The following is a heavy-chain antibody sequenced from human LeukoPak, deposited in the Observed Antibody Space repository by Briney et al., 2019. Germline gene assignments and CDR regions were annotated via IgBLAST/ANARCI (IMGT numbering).Heavy chain of an antibody. CDR3: ARAPGYSSSWYGYYYYYMDV. V-gene: IGHV1-18*01. CDR2: ISAYNGNT. D-gene: IGHD6-13*01. CDR1: GYTFTSYG. J-gene: IGHJ6*03. Sequence: ASVKVSCKASGYTFTSYGISWVRQAPGQGLEWMGWISAYNGNTNYAQKLQGRVTMTTDTSTSTAYMELRSLRSDDTAVYYCARAPGYSSSWYGYYYYYMDVWGKRTTVTVSS.